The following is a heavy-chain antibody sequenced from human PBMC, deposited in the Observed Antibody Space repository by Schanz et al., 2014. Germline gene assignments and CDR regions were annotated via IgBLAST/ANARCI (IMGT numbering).Heavy chain of an antibody. CDR2: ISPYNGNT. Sequence: QVQLVQSGAEVKKPGASVKVSCKASGYTFTSYGISWVRQAPGQGLEWMGWISPYNGNTNYAQKLQGRVTMTADTFTSPAYMDLRSLRSDDPAVEYRARDPSPYTNPSDCRYLDYWGQGSLXTVSS. J-gene: IGHJ4*02. CDR1: GYTFTSYG. D-gene: IGHD6-6*01. V-gene: IGHV1-18*01. CDR3: ARDPSPYTNPSDCRYLDY.